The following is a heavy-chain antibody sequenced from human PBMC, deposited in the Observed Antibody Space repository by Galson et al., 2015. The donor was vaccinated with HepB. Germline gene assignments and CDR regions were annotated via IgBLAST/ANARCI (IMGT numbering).Heavy chain of an antibody. CDR1: GGSISSSSYY. D-gene: IGHD3-22*01. V-gene: IGHV4-39*01. CDR3: ARLGYYDSSGYV. CDR2: IYYSGST. Sequence: ETLSLTCTVSGGSISSSSYYWGWIRQPPGKGLEWIGSIYYSGSTYYNPSLKSRVTISVDTSKNQFSLKLSSVTAADTAVYYCARLGYYDSSGYVWGQGTLVTVSS. J-gene: IGHJ4*02.